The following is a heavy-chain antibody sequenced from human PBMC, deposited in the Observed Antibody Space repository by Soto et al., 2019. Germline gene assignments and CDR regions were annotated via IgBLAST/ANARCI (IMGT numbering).Heavy chain of an antibody. CDR3: ARDNVASGTYYFDC. J-gene: IGHJ4*02. CDR1: GASVGSTYW. V-gene: IGHV4-4*02. CDR2: INHRGSA. Sequence: SETLSLTCAVSGASVGSTYWWSWVRQPPGKGPEWIGEINHRGSANYNPSLKSRVTISVDISKSQFSLRLTSVTAADTAVYYCARDNVASGTYYFDCWGQGALVTVAS. D-gene: IGHD6-13*01.